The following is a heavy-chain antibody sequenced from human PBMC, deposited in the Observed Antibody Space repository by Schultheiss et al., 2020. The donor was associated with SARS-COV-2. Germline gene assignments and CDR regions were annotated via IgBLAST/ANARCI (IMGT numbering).Heavy chain of an antibody. J-gene: IGHJ6*02. CDR1: GGSISSGDYY. Sequence: SQTLSLTCTVSGGSISSGDYYWSWIRQPPGKGLEWIGSIYYSGSTNYNPSLKSRVTMSVDTSKNQFSLKLSSVIAADTAVYYCARHGKYGDFDGHYYYGFDVWGQGTTVTVSS. CDR2: IYYSGST. D-gene: IGHD4-17*01. V-gene: IGHV4-39*01. CDR3: ARHGKYGDFDGHYYYGFDV.